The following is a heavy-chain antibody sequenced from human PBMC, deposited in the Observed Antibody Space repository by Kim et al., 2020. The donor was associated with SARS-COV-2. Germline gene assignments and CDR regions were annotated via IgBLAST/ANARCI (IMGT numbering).Heavy chain of an antibody. Sequence: ASVKVSCKASGYTFSSYDINWVRQATGQGLEWMGWMNPNSGNTCYAQKFQGRVTMTRNTSISTAYMELSSLTSEDTAVYYCAKITRKAARSDYWGQGTLVTVSS. V-gene: IGHV1-8*01. CDR2: MNPNSGNT. CDR3: AKITRKAARSDY. CDR1: GYTFSSYD. D-gene: IGHD6-6*01. J-gene: IGHJ4*02.